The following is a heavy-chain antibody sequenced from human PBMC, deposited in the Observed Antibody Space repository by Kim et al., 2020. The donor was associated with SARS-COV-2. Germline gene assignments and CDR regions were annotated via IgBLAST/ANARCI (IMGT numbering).Heavy chain of an antibody. D-gene: IGHD3-16*01. V-gene: IGHV4-39*01. J-gene: IGHJ5*02. CDR2: INYLGSP. CDR3: ARTASSINLYPLDT. Sequence: SETLSLTCTVSNGSINSGSFWVWVRQPPGQGLEWIGSINYLGSPYYKKSLESRATISIDTSRNQFSLKLRSVTAADTAVYYCARTASSINLYPLDTWGQGTLVPVS. CDR1: NGSINSGSF.